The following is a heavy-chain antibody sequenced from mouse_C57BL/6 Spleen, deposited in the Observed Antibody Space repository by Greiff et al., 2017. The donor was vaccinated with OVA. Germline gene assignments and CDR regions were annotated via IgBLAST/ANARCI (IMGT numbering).Heavy chain of an antibody. J-gene: IGHJ3*01. CDR2: IYPGDGDT. V-gene: IGHV1-80*01. CDR3: ARLDYYGSSPFAY. CDR1: GYAFSSYW. D-gene: IGHD1-1*01. Sequence: VQLQQSGAELVKPGASVKISCKASGYAFSSYWMNWVKQRPGKGLEWIGQIYPGDGDTNYNGKFKGKATLTEDKSSSTAYMQLSSLTSEDSAVYFCARLDYYGSSPFAYWGQGTLVTVSA.